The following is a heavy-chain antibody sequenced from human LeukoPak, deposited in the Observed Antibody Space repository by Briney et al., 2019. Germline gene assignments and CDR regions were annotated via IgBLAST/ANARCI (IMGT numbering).Heavy chain of an antibody. CDR2: IIPIFGTA. D-gene: IGHD5-12*01. Sequence: SVTVSCTASGGTFSSYAISWVRQAPGQGLEWMGGIIPIFGTANYAQKFQGRVTITTDESTSTAYMELSRLRSDDTAVYYCARGSDIVATRSPSYYFDYWGQGTLVTVSS. V-gene: IGHV1-69*05. J-gene: IGHJ4*02. CDR1: GGTFSSYA. CDR3: ARGSDIVATRSPSYYFDY.